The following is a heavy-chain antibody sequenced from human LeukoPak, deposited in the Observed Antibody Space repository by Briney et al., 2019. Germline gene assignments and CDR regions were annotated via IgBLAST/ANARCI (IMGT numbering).Heavy chain of an antibody. CDR3: ARGGGLDV. V-gene: IGHV3-7*03. D-gene: IGHD3-16*01. CDR1: GFTFSSYW. J-gene: IGHJ6*02. Sequence: QLGGFLRLSCAASGFTFSSYWMNWARQAPGKGLEWVASINHNGNVNYYVDSVKGRFTISRDNAKNSLYLQMSNLRAEDTAVYFCARGGGLDVWGQGATVTVSS. CDR2: INHNGNVN.